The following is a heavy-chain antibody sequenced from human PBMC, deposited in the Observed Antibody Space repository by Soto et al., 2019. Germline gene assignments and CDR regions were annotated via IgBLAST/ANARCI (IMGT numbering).Heavy chain of an antibody. CDR3: AREANDSASYWEYFFDY. Sequence: SETLSLTCAVSGYSISSGYYWGWIRQPPGKGLEWIGSMSHGGSTYYNPSLKSRVTISVDSSKNQFSVRLSSVTAADTAVYYCAREANDSASYWEYFFDYWGQGALVTVSS. V-gene: IGHV4-38-2*02. J-gene: IGHJ4*02. D-gene: IGHD3-10*01. CDR1: GYSISSGYY. CDR2: MSHGGST.